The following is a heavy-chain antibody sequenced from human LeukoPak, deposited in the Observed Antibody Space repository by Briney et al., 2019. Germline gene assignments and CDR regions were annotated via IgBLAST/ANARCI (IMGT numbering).Heavy chain of an antibody. CDR2: ISAYNGNT. CDR1: GYTFTGYF. J-gene: IGHJ6*02. D-gene: IGHD6-19*01. V-gene: IGHV1-18*04. CDR3: ARVLGDSSGWYGYYGMDV. Sequence: ASVKVSCKASGYTFTGYFMHWVRQPPGQGLEWMGGISAYNGNTNYAQKFQGRVTMTTDTSTGTVYMDLRSLRSDDTAVYYCARVLGDSSGWYGYYGMDVWGQGTTVTVSS.